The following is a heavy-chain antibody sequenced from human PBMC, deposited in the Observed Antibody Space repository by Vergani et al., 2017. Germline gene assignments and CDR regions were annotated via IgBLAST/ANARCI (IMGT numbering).Heavy chain of an antibody. Sequence: QVQLVQSGAEVKKPGASVKVSCKASGYTFTSYDINWVRQATGQGLEWMGWMNPNSGNTGYAQKFQGRVTMTRITSISTAYMELSSLRSEDTAVYYCARGSGRYDFWSGYSRKIYYFDYWGQGTLVTVSS. CDR2: MNPNSGNT. D-gene: IGHD3-3*01. J-gene: IGHJ4*02. CDR3: ARGSGRYDFWSGYSRKIYYFDY. CDR1: GYTFTSYD. V-gene: IGHV1-8*01.